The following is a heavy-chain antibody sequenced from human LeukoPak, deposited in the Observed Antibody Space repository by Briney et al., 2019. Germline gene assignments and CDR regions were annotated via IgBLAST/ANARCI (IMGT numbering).Heavy chain of an antibody. D-gene: IGHD3-10*01. Sequence: ASVKVSCKASGYTFTSYAMHWVRQAPGQRLEWMGWINAGNGNTKYSQKFQGRVTMTRDTSISTAYMELSRLRSDDTAVYYCARGFYYGSGSYYNGVHYFDYWGQGTLVTVSS. CDR1: GYTFTSYA. J-gene: IGHJ4*02. V-gene: IGHV1-3*01. CDR3: ARGFYYGSGSYYNGVHYFDY. CDR2: INAGNGNT.